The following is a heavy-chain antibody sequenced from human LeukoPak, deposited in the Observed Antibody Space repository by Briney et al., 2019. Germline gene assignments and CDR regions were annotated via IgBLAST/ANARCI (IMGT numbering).Heavy chain of an antibody. CDR2: INHSGST. CDR1: GGSFSGYY. D-gene: IGHD2-15*01. Sequence: SETLSLTCAVYGGSFSGYYWSWIRQPPGKGLEWIGEINHSGSTNYNPSLKSRVTISVDTSKNQFSLKLSSVTAADTAVYYCARKWWNQGFDYWGQGTLSPSPQ. V-gene: IGHV4-34*01. J-gene: IGHJ4*02. CDR3: ARKWWNQGFDY.